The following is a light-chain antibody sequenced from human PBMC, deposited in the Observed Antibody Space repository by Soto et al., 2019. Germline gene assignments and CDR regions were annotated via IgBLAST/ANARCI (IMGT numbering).Light chain of an antibody. CDR1: SSHVGGYNY. CDR3: SSYTSSSTRV. J-gene: IGLJ1*01. Sequence: QSALTQPASVSGSPGQSITISCTGTSSHVGGYNYVSWYQQHPGKAPKLMIYDVSNRPSGVSNRFSGSKSANTASLTISGLQAEDEADYYCSSYTSSSTRVFGTGTKLTVL. V-gene: IGLV2-14*01. CDR2: DVS.